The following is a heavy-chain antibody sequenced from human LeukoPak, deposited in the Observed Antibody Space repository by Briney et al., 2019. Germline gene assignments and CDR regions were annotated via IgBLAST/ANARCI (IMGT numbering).Heavy chain of an antibody. V-gene: IGHV1-2*02. J-gene: IGHJ4*02. D-gene: IGHD5-18*01. CDR3: ARGPNLSYVDTATTLDY. CDR2: INPNSGGT. CDR1: GYTFTGYY. Sequence: ASVKVSCKASGYTFTGYYMHWVRQAPGQGLEWMGWINPNSGGTNYAQKFQGRVTMTRNTSISTAYMELSSLRSEDTAVYYCARGPNLSYVDTATTLDYWGQGTLVTVPS.